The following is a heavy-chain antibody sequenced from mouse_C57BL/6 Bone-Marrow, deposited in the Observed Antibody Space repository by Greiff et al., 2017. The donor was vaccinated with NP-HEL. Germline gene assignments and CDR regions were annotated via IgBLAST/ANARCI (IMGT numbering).Heavy chain of an antibody. D-gene: IGHD2-5*01. CDR2: IDPENGDT. Sequence: VQLKESGAELVRPGASVKLSCTASGFNIKDDYMHWVKQRPEQGLEWIGWIDPENGDTEYASKFQGKATITADKSSNTAYLHLSSLTSEDTAVYYCTTAYYSNYVPYYAMDYWGQGTSVTVSS. CDR1: GFNIKDDY. V-gene: IGHV14-4*01. CDR3: TTAYYSNYVPYYAMDY. J-gene: IGHJ4*01.